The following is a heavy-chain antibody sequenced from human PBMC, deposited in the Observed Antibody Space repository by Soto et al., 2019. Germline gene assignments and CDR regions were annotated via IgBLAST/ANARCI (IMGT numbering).Heavy chain of an antibody. J-gene: IGHJ4*02. D-gene: IGHD1-26*01. CDR3: ARVKVGATRHYFDY. CDR2: IIPIFGTA. CDR1: GGTFSSYA. Sequence: ASVKVSCKASGGTFSSYAISWVRQAPGQGLEWMGGIIPIFGTANYAQKFQGRVTITADESTSTAYMELSSLRSEDTAVYYCARVKVGATRHYFDYWGQGTLVTVSS. V-gene: IGHV1-69*13.